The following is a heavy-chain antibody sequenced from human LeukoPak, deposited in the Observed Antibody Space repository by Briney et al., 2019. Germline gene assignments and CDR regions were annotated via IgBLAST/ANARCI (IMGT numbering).Heavy chain of an antibody. J-gene: IGHJ2*01. CDR2: ISSSSATI. Sequence: PGGSLRLSCAGSGFTFSAYNMNWVRQAPGKGLERISYISSSSATIFYADSVKGRFTISRDNSKNTVYLQMNSLRAEDTAVYYCAQDQGIQLCAFDLWGRGTLVTVSS. CDR1: GFTFSAYN. CDR3: AQDQGIQLCAFDL. V-gene: IGHV3-48*01. D-gene: IGHD5-18*01.